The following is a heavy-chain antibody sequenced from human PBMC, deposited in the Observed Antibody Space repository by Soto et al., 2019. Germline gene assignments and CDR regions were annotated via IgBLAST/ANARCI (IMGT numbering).Heavy chain of an antibody. D-gene: IGHD3-16*01. J-gene: IGHJ4*02. Sequence: EVQLVQSGAEVKKPGESLRISCKGSGYSFTSYWISWVRQMPGKGLEWMGRIDPSDSYTNYSPSFQGHVTISADKSISTAYLQWSSLKASDTAMYYCARLWGGWTKPLLEMDYWGQGTLVTVSS. CDR2: IDPSDSYT. CDR3: ARLWGGWTKPLLEMDY. CDR1: GYSFTSYW. V-gene: IGHV5-10-1*03.